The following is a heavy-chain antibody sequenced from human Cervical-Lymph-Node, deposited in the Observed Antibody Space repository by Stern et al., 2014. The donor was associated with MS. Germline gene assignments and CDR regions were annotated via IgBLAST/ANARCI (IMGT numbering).Heavy chain of an antibody. V-gene: IGHV4-30-2*01. J-gene: IGHJ3*02. CDR3: ARSSTVTPNAFDI. CDR1: GGSISCGGYS. D-gene: IGHD4-17*01. Sequence: VQLEESGSGLVKPSQTLSLTCAVSGGSISCGGYSWSWIRQPPGKGLEWIGYIYHSGSPYYIPSLKIRVTISVDRSKNQFSLKLSSVTAADTAVYYCARSSTVTPNAFDIWGQGTMVTVSS. CDR2: IYHSGSP.